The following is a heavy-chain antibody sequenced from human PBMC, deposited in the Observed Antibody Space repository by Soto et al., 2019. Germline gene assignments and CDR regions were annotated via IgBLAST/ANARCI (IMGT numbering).Heavy chain of an antibody. J-gene: IGHJ4*02. V-gene: IGHV3-66*01. D-gene: IGHD2-2*01. CDR1: GFSVTNNY. CDR3: ARGRGSTGYLGREHYFDY. Sequence: EVQVVESGGGLVQPGGSLRLSCAASGFSVTNNYMNWVRQAPGKGLEWVSIIDIGGNTYYADSVKDRFTISRDNSTNTLYLHMDSRRAEDTAVYYCARGRGSTGYLGREHYFDYWGQGTLFTVSP. CDR2: IDIGGNT.